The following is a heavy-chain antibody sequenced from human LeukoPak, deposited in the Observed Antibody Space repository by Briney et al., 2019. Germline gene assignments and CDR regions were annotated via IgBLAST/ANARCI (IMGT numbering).Heavy chain of an antibody. CDR2: IYHTGST. V-gene: IGHV4-38-2*02. J-gene: IGHJ5*02. CDR1: GYSISSGYY. CDR3: ARETYYYDSSFFDP. Sequence: SETLSLICIVSGYSISSGYYWGWIRQPPGKGLEWIGSIYHTGSTSYNPSLNSQVTISVDTSKNQFSLKLSSVTAADTAVYYCARETYYYDSSFFDPWGQGTLVTVSS. D-gene: IGHD3-22*01.